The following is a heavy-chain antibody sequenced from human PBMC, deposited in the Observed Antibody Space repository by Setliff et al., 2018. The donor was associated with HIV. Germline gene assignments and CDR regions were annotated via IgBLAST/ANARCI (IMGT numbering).Heavy chain of an antibody. CDR3: ANSGTTAIEYFQH. Sequence: GGSLRLSCAASGFTFSSYAMSWVRQAPGKGLEWVSAISGSGGSTYYADSVKGRFTISRGNSKNTLYLQMNSLRAEDTAVYYCANSGTTAIEYFQHWGQGTLVTVSS. CDR2: ISGSGGST. D-gene: IGHD4-17*01. V-gene: IGHV3-23*01. CDR1: GFTFSSYA. J-gene: IGHJ1*01.